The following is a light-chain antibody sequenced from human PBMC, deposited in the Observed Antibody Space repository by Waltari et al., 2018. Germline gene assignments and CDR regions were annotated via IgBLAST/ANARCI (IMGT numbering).Light chain of an antibody. J-gene: IGLJ2*01. CDR3: QSFDTSLSDGVV. Sequence: QSILTQPTSVSGAPGQRVTISCPGSRSNIGADHEVHWYQDFPGRGPKLLLYGNNHRPSGVPGRFSGSKSCTSASLTITGLQAEDEADYYCQSFDTSLSDGVVFGGGTKV. V-gene: IGLV1-40*02. CDR2: GNN. CDR1: RSNIGADHE.